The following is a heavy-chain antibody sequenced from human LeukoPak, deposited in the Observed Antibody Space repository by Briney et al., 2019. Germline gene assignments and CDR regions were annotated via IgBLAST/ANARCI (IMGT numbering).Heavy chain of an antibody. Sequence: ASVKVSCKASGHNFTSYYMHWVRQAPGQGLEWLGIINPTGGTTTYAQKFQGRVTMSRDTSTNTVCMELSSLRSEDTAVYYCARGAGATTSFDYWGQGTMVTVSS. CDR2: INPTGGTT. J-gene: IGHJ4*02. CDR1: GHNFTSYY. V-gene: IGHV1-46*03. CDR3: ARGAGATTSFDY. D-gene: IGHD1-26*01.